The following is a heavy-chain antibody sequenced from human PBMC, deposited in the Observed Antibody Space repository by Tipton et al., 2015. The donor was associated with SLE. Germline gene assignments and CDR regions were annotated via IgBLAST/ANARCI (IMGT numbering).Heavy chain of an antibody. D-gene: IGHD5-12*01. V-gene: IGHV4-59*11. J-gene: IGHJ4*01. CDR2: IFHSGGT. CDR3: AGGGYGDYFDY. CDR1: GASISRHY. Sequence: TLSLTCTVSGASISRHYWTWIRQPPGKGLEWIGDIFHSGGTNYNPSLKSRVTISVDTSKNQFSLNLSSVTAADTAVYFCAGGGYGDYFDYWGHGTLVTVAS.